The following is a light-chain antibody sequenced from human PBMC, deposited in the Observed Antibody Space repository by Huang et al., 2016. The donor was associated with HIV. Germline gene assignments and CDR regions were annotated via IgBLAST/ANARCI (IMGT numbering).Light chain of an antibody. J-gene: IGKJ5*01. CDR1: QDISNS. V-gene: IGKV1-9*01. CDR2: AAS. Sequence: IQLTQSPSSLSASVGDRVIITCRASQDISNSLAWYQQKPGKAPKSLSFAASTLQSGVSAGFSGSASGTYFTLTINGLQPEDFATYYCQQLHDYPVTFGQGTRLDI. CDR3: QQLHDYPVT.